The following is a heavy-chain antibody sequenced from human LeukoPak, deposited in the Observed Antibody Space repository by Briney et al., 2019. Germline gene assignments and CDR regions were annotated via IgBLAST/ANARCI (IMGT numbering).Heavy chain of an antibody. Sequence: AASVKVSCKASGYTFTSYYMHWVRQAPGQGLEWMGIINPSGGSTSYAQKFQGRVTMTRDTSTSTVYMELSSLRSEDTAVYYCARGTLWYYDSSGYYFGRSHYYFDYWGQGTLVTVSS. CDR2: INPSGGST. CDR1: GYTFTSYY. D-gene: IGHD3-22*01. CDR3: ARGTLWYYDSSGYYFGRSHYYFDY. V-gene: IGHV1-46*01. J-gene: IGHJ4*02.